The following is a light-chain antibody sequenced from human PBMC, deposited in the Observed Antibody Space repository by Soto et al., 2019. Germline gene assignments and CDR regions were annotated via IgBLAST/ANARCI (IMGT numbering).Light chain of an antibody. CDR1: QSISSY. CDR2: AAS. Sequence: DIQMTQSPSSLSASVGDRVTITCRASQSISSYLNWYQQKPGKAPKLLIYAASSLQRGVPSRFRGSGSGTDFTLTISSLQTEDFATYYCQPSYSTPRTFGQGTKVDIK. J-gene: IGKJ1*01. CDR3: QPSYSTPRT. V-gene: IGKV1-39*01.